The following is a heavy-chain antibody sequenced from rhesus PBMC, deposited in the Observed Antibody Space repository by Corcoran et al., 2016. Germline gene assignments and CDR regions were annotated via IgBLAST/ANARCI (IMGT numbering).Heavy chain of an antibody. J-gene: IGHJ4*01. CDR1: GGSISGYYY. Sequence: QVQLQQWGEGLVEPSETLSLTCAVYGGSISGYYYWSWIRQPPGKGLEWIGYIYGNSASTNYNPPLKNPVTIAKDTSKNQFSLKLSSVTAADTAVYYCAIDIAGFDYWGQGVLVTVSS. CDR3: AIDIAGFDY. D-gene: IGHD1-1-1*01. V-gene: IGHV4-73*01. CDR2: IYGNSAST.